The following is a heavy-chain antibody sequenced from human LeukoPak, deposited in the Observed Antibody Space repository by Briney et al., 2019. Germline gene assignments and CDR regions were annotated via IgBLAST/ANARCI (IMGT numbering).Heavy chain of an antibody. Sequence: ASVKVSCKASGYTFTSYGISWVRQAPGQGLEGMGWISAYNGNTNYAQKLQGRVTMTTDTSTSTAYMELRSLRSDDTAVYYCARVPAAITDNWFDPWGQGTLVTVSS. CDR3: ARVPAAITDNWFDP. J-gene: IGHJ5*02. D-gene: IGHD2-2*02. CDR2: ISAYNGNT. V-gene: IGHV1-18*01. CDR1: GYTFTSYG.